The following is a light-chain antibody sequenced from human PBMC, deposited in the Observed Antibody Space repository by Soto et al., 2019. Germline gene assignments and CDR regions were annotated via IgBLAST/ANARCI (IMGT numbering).Light chain of an antibody. CDR2: STN. CDR3: VLYMGSGIWV. Sequence: QAVVTQEPSFSVSPGRTVTLTCGLSSGSVSTSYCPSWYQQTPGQAPRTLIYSTNTRSSGVPDRFSGSILGNKAALTITGAQADDESDYYCVLYMGSGIWVFGGGTQLNVL. CDR1: SGSVSTSYC. J-gene: IGLJ3*02. V-gene: IGLV8-61*01.